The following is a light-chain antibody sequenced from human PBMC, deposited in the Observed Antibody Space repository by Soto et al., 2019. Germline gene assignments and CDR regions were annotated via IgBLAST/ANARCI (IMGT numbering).Light chain of an antibody. V-gene: IGKV3-15*01. CDR3: QQYYNWPRT. CDR2: GAS. Sequence: EIVMTQSPATLSVSPGERVTLSCRASQGLDTNLAWYQHKPGQAPRLLIYGASTRATGLPARFSGSGSGTEFTLTINSLQAEDCAVYYCQQYYNWPRTFGQGTRLEIK. CDR1: QGLDTN. J-gene: IGKJ5*01.